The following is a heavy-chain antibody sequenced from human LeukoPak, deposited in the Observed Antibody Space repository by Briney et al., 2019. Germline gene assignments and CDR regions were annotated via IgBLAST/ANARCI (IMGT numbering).Heavy chain of an antibody. D-gene: IGHD3-22*01. V-gene: IGHV3-48*01. Sequence: PGGSLRLSCAASGFTFSSYSMNWVRQAPGKGLEWVSYISSSSSTIYYADSVKGRFTISRDNAKNSLYLQMNSLKTEDTAVYYCASTRKTYYDSSGYHFDYWGQGTLVTVSS. CDR3: ASTRKTYYDSSGYHFDY. J-gene: IGHJ4*02. CDR2: ISSSSSTI. CDR1: GFTFSSYS.